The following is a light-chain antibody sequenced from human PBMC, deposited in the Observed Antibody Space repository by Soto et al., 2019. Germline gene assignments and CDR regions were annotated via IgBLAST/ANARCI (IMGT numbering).Light chain of an antibody. CDR2: DAS. V-gene: IGKV1-33*01. CDR1: QDISNY. Sequence: DIQMTQSPSSLSASVGDRVTITCRASQDISNYLNWYQQRPGKAPKLLIYDASNLERGVPSRFSGTRYGTHFTFAITSLQPEDVATYYCHQSDSLPITFGQGTRLEI. J-gene: IGKJ5*01. CDR3: HQSDSLPIT.